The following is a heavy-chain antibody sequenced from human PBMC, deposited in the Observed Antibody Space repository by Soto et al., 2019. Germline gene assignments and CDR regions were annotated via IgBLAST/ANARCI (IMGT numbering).Heavy chain of an antibody. V-gene: IGHV3-21*01. CDR2: ISSSSSYI. CDR1: GFTFSSYS. Sequence: EVQLVESGGGLVKPGGSLRLSCAASGFTFSSYSMNWVHQAPGKGLEWVSSISSSSSYIYYADSVKGRFTISRDNAKNSLYLQMNSLRAEDTAVYYCARDYGGYGGFDYWGQGTLVTVSS. J-gene: IGHJ4*02. D-gene: IGHD3-16*01. CDR3: ARDYGGYGGFDY.